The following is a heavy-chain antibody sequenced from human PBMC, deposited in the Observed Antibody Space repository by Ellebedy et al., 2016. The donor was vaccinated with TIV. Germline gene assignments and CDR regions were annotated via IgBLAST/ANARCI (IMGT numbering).Heavy chain of an antibody. CDR1: GFTFSDYY. CDR2: ISSSSSYI. Sequence: GESLKISCAASGFTFSDYYMNWVRQAPGKGLEWVSSISSSSSYIYYADSVKGRFTISRDNAKNLLYLQMNSLRAEDTAVYYCARDSSWGQGTLVTVSS. V-gene: IGHV3-21*06. CDR3: ARDSS. J-gene: IGHJ5*02.